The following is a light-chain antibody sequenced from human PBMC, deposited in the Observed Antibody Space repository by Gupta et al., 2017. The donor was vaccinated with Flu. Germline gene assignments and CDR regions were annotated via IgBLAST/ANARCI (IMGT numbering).Light chain of an antibody. V-gene: IGLV1-44*01. Sequence: VLTQPSSASGTPGQRVTISCSGSNSNIGSNTVNWYQQLPETAPKLLIYGKSQRPSGVPDRFSGSRSGTSASLAISGLQSEEEADYYCAAWDDSRNSWVFGGGTKLTVL. J-gene: IGLJ3*02. CDR2: GKS. CDR3: AAWDDSRNSWV. CDR1: NSNIGSNT.